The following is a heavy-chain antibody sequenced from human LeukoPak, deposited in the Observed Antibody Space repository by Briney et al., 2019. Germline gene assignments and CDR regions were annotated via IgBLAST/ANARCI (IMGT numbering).Heavy chain of an antibody. J-gene: IGHJ4*02. CDR2: IYIDGRTP. D-gene: IGHD1-14*01. V-gene: IGHV3-74*01. CDR3: ARDAEGHLDQ. Sequence: GGSLRLSCAASRFTFSSYWMNWVRQLPGKGLVWVSRIYIDGRTPSYADSVKGRFTISRDNAKSTLYLQMNSLRAEDTAVYYCARDAEGHLDQWGQGTLVTVSS. CDR1: RFTFSSYW.